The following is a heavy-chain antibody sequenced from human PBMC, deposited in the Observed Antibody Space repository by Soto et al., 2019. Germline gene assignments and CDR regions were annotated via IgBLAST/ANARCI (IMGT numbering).Heavy chain of an antibody. D-gene: IGHD5-12*01. CDR3: ARATRDGYNLALDY. CDR1: GYTVTSYG. V-gene: IGHV1-18*01. J-gene: IGHJ4*02. Sequence: ASLKVSCKASGYTVTSYGISWVRRAPGQGLEWMGWISAYNGNTNYAQKLQGRVTMTTDTSTSTAYMELRSLRSDDTAVYYCARATRDGYNLALDYWGQGTLVTVSS. CDR2: ISAYNGNT.